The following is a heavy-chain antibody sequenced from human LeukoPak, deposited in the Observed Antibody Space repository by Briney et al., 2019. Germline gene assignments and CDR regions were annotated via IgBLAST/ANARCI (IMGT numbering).Heavy chain of an antibody. CDR3: TRVGDDDAFDI. CDR2: ISRHGSST. J-gene: IGHJ3*02. D-gene: IGHD3-16*01. CDR1: GFTFSSYE. Sequence: GGSLRLSCAGSGFTFSSYEMNWVRQAPGKGLEYVSAISRHGSSTYYANSVKGRFTISRDNSKNTLYLQMGSLRAEDMAVYYCTRVGDDDAFDIWGQGTMVTVSS. V-gene: IGHV3-64*01.